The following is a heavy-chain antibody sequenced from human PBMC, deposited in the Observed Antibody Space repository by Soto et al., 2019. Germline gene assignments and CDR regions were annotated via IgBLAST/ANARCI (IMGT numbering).Heavy chain of an antibody. Sequence: ASVKVSCKASGYTFTSYAMQWVRQAPGQRLEWMGWINAGNGNTKYSQKFQGRVTITRDTSASTAYMELSSLRSEDTAVYYCASEATGYCSSTSCPVYFDYWGQGTLVTVSS. CDR3: ASEATGYCSSTSCPVYFDY. V-gene: IGHV1-3*01. J-gene: IGHJ4*02. CDR2: INAGNGNT. CDR1: GYTFTSYA. D-gene: IGHD2-2*01.